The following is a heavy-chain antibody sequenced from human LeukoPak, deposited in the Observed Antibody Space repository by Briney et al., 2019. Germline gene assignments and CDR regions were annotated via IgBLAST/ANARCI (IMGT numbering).Heavy chain of an antibody. CDR3: VRRPMLSSKYYLAH. CDR1: GDSVSSNSAT. CDR2: TYNRSKWYN. V-gene: IGHV6-1*01. D-gene: IGHD3-16*01. Sequence: SQTLSLTCAISGDSVSSNSATWNWIRQSPSRGLEWLGRTYNRSKWYNDYAVSVKSRITIDPDTSKNQFSLQLNSVTPDDTAVYYCVRRPMLSSKYYLAHWGQGTLVTVSS. J-gene: IGHJ4*02.